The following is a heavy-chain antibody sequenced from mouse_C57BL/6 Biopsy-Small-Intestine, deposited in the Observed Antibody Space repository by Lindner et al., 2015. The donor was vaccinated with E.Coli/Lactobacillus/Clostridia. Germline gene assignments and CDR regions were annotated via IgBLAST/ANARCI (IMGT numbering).Heavy chain of an antibody. Sequence: VQLQESGPELVKPGASVKISCKASDYSFTTYYIHWVKQSHGNILDWIGFIYTYNGLSSYNQKFKGKATLTVDKSSSTAYMELRSLTSEDSAVYYCAKSEGSSGFFDYWGQGATLTVSS. CDR2: IYTYNGLS. J-gene: IGHJ2*01. CDR3: AKSEGSSGFFDY. D-gene: IGHD3-2*02. CDR1: DYSFTTYY. V-gene: IGHV1-31*01.